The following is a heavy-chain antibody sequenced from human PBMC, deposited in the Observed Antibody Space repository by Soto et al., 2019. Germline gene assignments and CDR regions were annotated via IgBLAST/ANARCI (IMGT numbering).Heavy chain of an antibody. CDR1: GYTFTAYW. CDR2: IFPADSEI. Sequence: GESMKISCQSFGYTFTAYWIAWVRQMPGKGLKWMRIIFPADSEIRYSPTFRGHVTISADKSISTAYLQWSSLEDSDTAMYYYACPLYPGYCTDGVCYSYDYWGQGTPVTVSS. J-gene: IGHJ4*02. V-gene: IGHV5-51*01. D-gene: IGHD2-8*01. CDR3: ACPLYPGYCTDGVCYSYDY.